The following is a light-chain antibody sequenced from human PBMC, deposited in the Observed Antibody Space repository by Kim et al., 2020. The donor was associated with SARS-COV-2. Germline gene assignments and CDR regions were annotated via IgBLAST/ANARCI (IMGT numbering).Light chain of an antibody. CDR2: ATS. CDR1: QSISSY. Sequence: DIQMTQSPSSLSASVGDRVTITCRASQSISSYLNWYQQKPGKAPKLLMYATSSLQSGVPSRFSGSGSGTDFTLTISSLQPEDFATYYCQQSYSTPLTFGGGTKV. J-gene: IGKJ4*01. CDR3: QQSYSTPLT. V-gene: IGKV1-39*01.